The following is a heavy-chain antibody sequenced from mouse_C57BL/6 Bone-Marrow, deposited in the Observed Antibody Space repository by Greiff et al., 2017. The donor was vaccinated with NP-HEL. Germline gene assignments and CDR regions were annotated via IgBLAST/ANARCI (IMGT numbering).Heavy chain of an antibody. CDR3: TRVLYYGSSYWYFDV. Sequence: QVQLQQSGPELVRPGASVTLSCKASGYTFTDYEMHWVKQTPVHGLEWIGAIDPETGGTAYNQKFKGKAILTADNSSSTAYMELRSLTSEDSASYYCTRVLYYGSSYWYFDVWGKGTTVTVSS. D-gene: IGHD1-1*01. J-gene: IGHJ1*03. CDR1: GYTFTDYE. CDR2: IDPETGGT. V-gene: IGHV1-15*01.